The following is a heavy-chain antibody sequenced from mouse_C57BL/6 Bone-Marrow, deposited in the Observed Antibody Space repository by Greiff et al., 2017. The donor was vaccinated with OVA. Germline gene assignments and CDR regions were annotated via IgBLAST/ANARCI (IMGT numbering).Heavy chain of an antibody. CDR2: VYPYNGGT. CDR3: AIPYYYGSSVWYFDV. CDR1: GFTFTDYY. J-gene: IGHJ1*03. Sequence: VKPGPSVKISCKASGFTFTDYYMHWVKQSHGKSLEWIGLVYPYNGGTSYNQKFKGKATLTVDTSSSTAYMELNSLTSEDSAVYYCAIPYYYGSSVWYFDVWGTGTTVTVSS. D-gene: IGHD1-1*01. V-gene: IGHV1-36*01.